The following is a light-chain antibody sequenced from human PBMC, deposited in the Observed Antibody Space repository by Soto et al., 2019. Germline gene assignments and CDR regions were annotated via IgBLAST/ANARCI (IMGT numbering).Light chain of an antibody. J-gene: IGKJ2*01. Sequence: DIQMTQSPSSLSASIGDRVTITCRASQSVTSYLNWYQQKPGKAPTLLIYAASSLHSGVPSRFRGGVSGTDFTLTINSLQPEDFATYYCQQSYSSQYSFGQGTKLEIK. CDR2: AAS. CDR3: QQSYSSQYS. V-gene: IGKV1-39*01. CDR1: QSVTSY.